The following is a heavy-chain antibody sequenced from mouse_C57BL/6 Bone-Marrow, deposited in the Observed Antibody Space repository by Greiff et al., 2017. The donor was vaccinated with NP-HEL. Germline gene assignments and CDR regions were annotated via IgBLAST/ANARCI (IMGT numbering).Heavy chain of an antibody. CDR2: INPNNGGT. V-gene: IGHV1-18*01. D-gene: IGHD3-2*02. J-gene: IGHJ1*03. CDR1: GYTFTDYN. Sequence: VQLKQSGPELVKPGASVKIPCKASGYTFTDYNMDWVKQSHGKSLEWIGDINPNNGGTIYNQKFKGKATLTVDKSSSTAYMEPRSLTSEDTAVYYCARGDSSGFWYFDVWGTGTTVTVSS. CDR3: ARGDSSGFWYFDV.